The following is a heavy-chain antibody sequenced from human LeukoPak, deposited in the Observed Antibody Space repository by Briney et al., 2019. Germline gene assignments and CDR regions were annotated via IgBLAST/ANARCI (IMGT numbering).Heavy chain of an antibody. V-gene: IGHV4-61*02. CDR3: ARGSYYGDYEAPFDY. CDR2: IYTSGST. Sequence: PSQTLSLTCTVSGGSISSGSYYWSWIRQPAGKGLEWIGRIYTSGSTNYNPSLKSRVTISVDTSKNQFCLKLSSVTAADTAVYYCARGSYYGDYEAPFDYWGQGTLVTVSS. CDR1: GGSISSGSYY. J-gene: IGHJ4*02. D-gene: IGHD4-17*01.